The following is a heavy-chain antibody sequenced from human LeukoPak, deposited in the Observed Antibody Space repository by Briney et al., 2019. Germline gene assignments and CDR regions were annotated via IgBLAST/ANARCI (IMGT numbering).Heavy chain of an antibody. CDR3: ARAPVWSGYYSYYYYGMDV. CDR2: MNPNSGNT. Sequence: GASVKVSCKASGCTFTSYDINWVRQATGQGLEWMGWMNPNSGNTGYAQKFQGRVTMTRNTSISTAYMELSSLRSEDTAVYYCARAPVWSGYYSYYYYGMDVWGQGTTVTVSS. D-gene: IGHD3-3*01. CDR1: GCTFTSYD. V-gene: IGHV1-8*01. J-gene: IGHJ6*02.